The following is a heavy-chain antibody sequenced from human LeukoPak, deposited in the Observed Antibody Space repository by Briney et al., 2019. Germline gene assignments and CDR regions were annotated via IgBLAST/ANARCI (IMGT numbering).Heavy chain of an antibody. CDR1: DFSISSGYY. D-gene: IGHD5-12*01. V-gene: IGHV4-38-2*02. CDR2: LYHSGTT. J-gene: IGHJ6*03. Sequence: SETLSLTCTVSDFSISSGYYWGWLWQSPGTGLEWIANLYHSGTTYYNPSLKSRVTMSVDSSRNQFSLKLSSVTAADTAVYYCARAGSGYDGYYYYYYMDVWGKGTTVTISS. CDR3: ARAGSGYDGYYYYYYMDV.